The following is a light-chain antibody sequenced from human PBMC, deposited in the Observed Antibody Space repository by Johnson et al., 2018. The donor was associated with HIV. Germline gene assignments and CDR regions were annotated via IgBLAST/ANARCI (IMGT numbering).Light chain of an antibody. V-gene: IGLV1-51*02. CDR2: ENN. Sequence: QSVLTQPPSVSAAPGQKVTISCSGSSSNIGNNFVSWYQQLPGTAPKLLIYENNKRPSGIPARFSGSKSGTSATLAIPGLQPGDEADYYCGTWDSSLSAGGNVFGTGTKVTVL. CDR3: GTWDSSLSAGGNV. J-gene: IGLJ1*01. CDR1: SSNIGNNF.